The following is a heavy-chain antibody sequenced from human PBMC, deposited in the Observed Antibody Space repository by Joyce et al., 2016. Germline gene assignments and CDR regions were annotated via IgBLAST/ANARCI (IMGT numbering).Heavy chain of an antibody. CDR3: AKDFSGSNFSPFDY. Sequence: EVQLAESGGGLVQPGRSLRLSCAASGFTFGGYARHWVRQATGKGREWVSGMRSNSGRIEYADSVKGRFTISRDNAKNSLYLQMNSLRAEDTAFEYCAKDFSGSNFSPFDYWGQGTLVTVSS. CDR2: MRSNSGRI. V-gene: IGHV3-9*01. D-gene: IGHD1-26*01. CDR1: GFTFGGYA. J-gene: IGHJ4*02.